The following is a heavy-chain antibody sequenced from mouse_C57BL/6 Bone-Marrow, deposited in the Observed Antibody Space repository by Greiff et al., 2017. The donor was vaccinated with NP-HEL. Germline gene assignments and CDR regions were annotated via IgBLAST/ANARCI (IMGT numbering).Heavy chain of an antibody. V-gene: IGHV1-36*01. D-gene: IGHD1-1*01. CDR1: GFTFTDYY. CDR2: VYPYNGGP. Sequence: DVKLQESGPVLVKPGPSVKISCKASGFTFTDYYMHWVKQSHGKSLEWIGLVYPYNGGPSYNQKFKGKATLTVDTSSSTAYMELNSLTSEDSAVYYCAISFITTVVADFDYWGQGTTLTVSS. J-gene: IGHJ2*01. CDR3: AISFITTVVADFDY.